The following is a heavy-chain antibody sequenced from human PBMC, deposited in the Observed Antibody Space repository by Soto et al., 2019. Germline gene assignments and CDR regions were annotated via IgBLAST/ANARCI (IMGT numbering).Heavy chain of an antibody. V-gene: IGHV4-39*01. CDR3: ARRFDYGGGNDAFDI. CDR1: GGSISSSSYY. Sequence: PSETLSLTCTVSGGSISSSSYYWGWIRQPPGKGLEWIGGIYYSGSTYYNPSLKSRVTISVDTSKNQFSLKLSSVTAADTAVYYCARRFDYGGGNDAFDIWGQGTMVTVSS. J-gene: IGHJ3*02. CDR2: IYYSGST. D-gene: IGHD4-17*01.